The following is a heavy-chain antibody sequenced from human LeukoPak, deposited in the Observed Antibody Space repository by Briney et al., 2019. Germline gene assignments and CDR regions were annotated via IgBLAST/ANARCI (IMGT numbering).Heavy chain of an antibody. D-gene: IGHD3-16*01. Sequence: PGGSLRLSCAASGFTFSSYAMHWVRQAPGKGLEWVAVISYDGSNKYYADSVKGRFTISRDNSKNTLYLQMNSLRAEDTAVYYCAKRGIDYWGQGTLVTVSS. J-gene: IGHJ4*02. CDR1: GFTFSSYA. CDR3: AKRGIDY. CDR2: ISYDGSNK. V-gene: IGHV3-30-3*01.